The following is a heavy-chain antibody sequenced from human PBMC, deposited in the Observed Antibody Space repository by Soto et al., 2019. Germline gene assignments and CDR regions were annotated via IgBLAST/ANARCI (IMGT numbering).Heavy chain of an antibody. CDR1: GGSFSGYY. V-gene: IGHV4-34*01. Sequence: SETLSLTCAVYGGSFSGYYWSWIRQPPGKGLEWIGEINHSGSTNYNPSLKSRVTISVDTSKNQFSLKLSSVTAADTAVYYCARQGFDDYGDSNWFDPWGQGTLVTVSS. CDR3: ARQGFDDYGDSNWFDP. J-gene: IGHJ5*02. CDR2: INHSGST. D-gene: IGHD4-17*01.